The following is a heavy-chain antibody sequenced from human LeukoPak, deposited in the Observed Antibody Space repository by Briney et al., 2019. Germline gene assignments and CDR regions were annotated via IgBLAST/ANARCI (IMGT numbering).Heavy chain of an antibody. J-gene: IGHJ4*02. CDR2: FDPDTTEE. CDR3: AALPHFYSSGWQSYFDY. D-gene: IGHD6-19*01. V-gene: IGHV1-24*01. CDR1: GYTLTELS. Sequence: GASVKVSCKVSGYTLTELSMHWVRQAPGKGLEWMGGFDPDTTEEIYAQRFQGRVTMTEDTSTDTAYMELSSLGSEDTAVYYCAALPHFYSSGWQSYFDYWGQGTLATVSS.